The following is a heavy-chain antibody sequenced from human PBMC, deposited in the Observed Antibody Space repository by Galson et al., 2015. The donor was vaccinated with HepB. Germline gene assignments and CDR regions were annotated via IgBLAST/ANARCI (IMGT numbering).Heavy chain of an antibody. CDR2: MNPNSGNT. J-gene: IGHJ1*01. V-gene: IGHV1-8*01. CDR3: AKGLSSTWPEYFQH. D-gene: IGHD3-10*01. Sequence: SVKVSCKASGYTFTSYDINWVRQATGQGLEWMGWMNPNSGNTGYAQRFQGRVTMTRNTSISTAYMELSSLRSEDTAVYHCAKGLSSTWPEYFQHWGQGTLVTVSS. CDR1: GYTFTSYD.